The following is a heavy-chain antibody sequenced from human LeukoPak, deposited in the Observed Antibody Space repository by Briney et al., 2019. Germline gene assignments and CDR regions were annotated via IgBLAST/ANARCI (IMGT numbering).Heavy chain of an antibody. Sequence: PGRSLRLSCAASGFTFSNHAMNWVRQAPGKGLEWVSIISGSGTVTYYADSVKGRFTISRDNSRNTLYLQMNSLRAEDTALYYCAKTSVGEGRIIGSGYFDNWGQGTLVTVSS. D-gene: IGHD2-15*01. CDR2: ISGSGTVT. CDR1: GFTFSNHA. CDR3: AKTSVGEGRIIGSGYFDN. J-gene: IGHJ4*02. V-gene: IGHV3-23*01.